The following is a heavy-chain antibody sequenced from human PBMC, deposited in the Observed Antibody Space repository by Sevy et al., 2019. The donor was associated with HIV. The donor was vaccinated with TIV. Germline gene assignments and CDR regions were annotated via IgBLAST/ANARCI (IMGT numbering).Heavy chain of an antibody. Sequence: GGSLRLSCAASGFTFSSYSMNWVRQAPGKGLEWVSSISSSSSYIYYADSVKGRFTISGDNAKNSLYLQMNSLGAEDTAVYYCARDRGPYDSSGYISAFDIWGQGTMVTVSS. CDR2: ISSSSSYI. D-gene: IGHD3-22*01. J-gene: IGHJ3*02. V-gene: IGHV3-21*01. CDR3: ARDRGPYDSSGYISAFDI. CDR1: GFTFSSYS.